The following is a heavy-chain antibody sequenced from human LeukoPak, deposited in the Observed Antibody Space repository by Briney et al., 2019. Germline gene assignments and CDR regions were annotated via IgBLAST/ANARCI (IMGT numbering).Heavy chain of an antibody. J-gene: IGHJ5*02. D-gene: IGHD3-10*01. CDR2: IIPIFGTA. CDR3: AVSLGDGWGWFQP. V-gene: IGHV1-69*05. Sequence: GASVKISCKASGGTFSSYAISWLRHAPGQGLEWRGGIIPIFGTANYAQKFQGRVTITTDESTSTAYMELSSLRSEDTGVYYCAVSLGDGWGWFQPWGQGPLVTVSS. CDR1: GGTFSSYA.